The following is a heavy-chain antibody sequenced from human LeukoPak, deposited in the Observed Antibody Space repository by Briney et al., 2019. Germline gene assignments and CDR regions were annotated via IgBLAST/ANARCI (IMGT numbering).Heavy chain of an antibody. CDR1: GGSISSYY. CDR2: IYYSGGT. D-gene: IGHD6-19*01. V-gene: IGHV4-59*01. Sequence: SETLSLTCTVSGGSISSYYWSWIRQPPGKGLEWIGYIYYSGGTNYNPSLKSRVTISVDTSKNQFSLKLSSVTAADTAVYYCARSGWYDAFDIWGQGTMVTVSS. J-gene: IGHJ3*02. CDR3: ARSGWYDAFDI.